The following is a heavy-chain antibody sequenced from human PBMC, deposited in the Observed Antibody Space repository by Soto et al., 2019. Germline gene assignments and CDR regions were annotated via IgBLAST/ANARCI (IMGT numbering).Heavy chain of an antibody. CDR2: IIPIFDSA. CDR3: ARDDGSGWFFEAA. Sequence: QVQLVQSGAEVKKPGSSVKVSCKASGGSISSFAISWVRQAPGQGLDWMGGIIPIFDSANYAQKFQGRVTITADASTSTVYMELSSLRSEDAAAYYCARDDGSGWFFEAAWGQGTLVTVSS. D-gene: IGHD6-19*01. J-gene: IGHJ5*02. V-gene: IGHV1-69*12. CDR1: GGSISSFA.